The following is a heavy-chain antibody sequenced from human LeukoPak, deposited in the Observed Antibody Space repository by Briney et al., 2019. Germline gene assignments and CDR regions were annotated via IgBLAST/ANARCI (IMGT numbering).Heavy chain of an antibody. D-gene: IGHD6-13*01. Sequence: PSETLSLTRTVPGGSISSYYWSWLRQPPGKGLEWIGYIYYSGSTTYNPSLKSRVTISVDTSKNQFSLKLSSVTAADTAVYYCARHHAAAGNADWGQGTLVTVSS. CDR1: GGSISSYY. CDR2: IYYSGST. J-gene: IGHJ4*02. V-gene: IGHV4-59*08. CDR3: ARHHAAAGNAD.